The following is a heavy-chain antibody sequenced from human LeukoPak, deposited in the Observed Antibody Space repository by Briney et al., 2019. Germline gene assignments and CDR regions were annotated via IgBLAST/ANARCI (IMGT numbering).Heavy chain of an antibody. Sequence: GGSLRLSCAASGFTFSNYAMSWVRQAPGKGLEWVSAISRSGDSTYYADSVRGRFTISRDNSKNSLYLQMNSLRADDTAVYYCARDSPPDYWGQGTLVTVSS. CDR2: ISRSGDST. CDR1: GFTFSNYA. V-gene: IGHV3-23*01. J-gene: IGHJ4*02. CDR3: ARDSPPDY.